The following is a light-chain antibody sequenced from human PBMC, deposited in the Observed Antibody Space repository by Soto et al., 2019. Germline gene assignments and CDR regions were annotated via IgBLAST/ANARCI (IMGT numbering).Light chain of an antibody. CDR1: QGISSY. V-gene: IGKV1D-8*01. Sequence: VIWMTQSPSLLSSSTGDRVTIICRISQGISSYLAWYQQKPGKAPELLIYAASTLQSGVPSRFSGSGSGTDFTLTISCLQSEDFATYYCQQYYSFPRTFGQGTKVDIK. J-gene: IGKJ1*01. CDR2: AAS. CDR3: QQYYSFPRT.